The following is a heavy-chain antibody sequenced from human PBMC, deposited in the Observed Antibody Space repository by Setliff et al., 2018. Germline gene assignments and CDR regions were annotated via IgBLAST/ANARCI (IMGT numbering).Heavy chain of an antibody. J-gene: IGHJ4*02. Sequence: GESLKISCKGSGYRFTTYWIGWVRQMPGKGLEWMGIIYPSDSDIRYSPSFQGQVTMSADKSISTAYLQWSSLKASDTAIYYCARPAYSSRWYEIKGFDYWGQGTLVTVSS. CDR1: GYRFTTYW. D-gene: IGHD6-13*01. CDR3: ARPAYSSRWYEIKGFDY. CDR2: IYPSDSDI. V-gene: IGHV5-51*01.